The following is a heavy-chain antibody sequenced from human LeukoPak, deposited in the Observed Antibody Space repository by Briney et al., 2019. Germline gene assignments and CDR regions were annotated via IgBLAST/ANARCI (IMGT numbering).Heavy chain of an antibody. D-gene: IGHD2-15*01. Sequence: SETLSLTCTVSGGSISSYYWSWIRQPAGKGLEWVGRIYTSGSTNYNPSLKSRVTMSVDTSKNQFSLKLSSVTAADTAVYYCARVAGDCSGGSCYSNWYFDLWGRGTLVTVSS. V-gene: IGHV4-4*07. CDR3: ARVAGDCSGGSCYSNWYFDL. J-gene: IGHJ2*01. CDR2: IYTSGST. CDR1: GGSISSYY.